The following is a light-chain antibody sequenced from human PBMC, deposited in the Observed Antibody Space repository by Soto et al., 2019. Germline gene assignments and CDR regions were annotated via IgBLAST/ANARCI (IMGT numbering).Light chain of an antibody. J-gene: IGKJ1*01. CDR3: QQYNNWPQT. CDR1: QSVGGN. Sequence: EIVMTQSPATLSVSPGERATLSCRASQSVGGNLAWYQQKPGQAPRLLIYGASTRATGIPARFSGSGSGTDFTLTISSLQSGDFAVYYGQQYNNWPQTFGQGTKVEIK. CDR2: GAS. V-gene: IGKV3-15*01.